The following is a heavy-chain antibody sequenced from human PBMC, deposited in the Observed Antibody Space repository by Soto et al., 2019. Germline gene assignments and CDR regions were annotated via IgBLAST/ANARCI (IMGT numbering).Heavy chain of an antibody. CDR1: GYTFTSYG. J-gene: IGHJ6*02. CDR2: ISAYNGNT. V-gene: IGHV1-18*01. CDR3: ARGDSSGWLFYYGMDV. Sequence: ASVKVSCKASGYTFTSYGISWVRQAPGQGLEWMGRISAYNGNTNYAQKLQGRVTMTTDTSTSTAYMELRSLRSDDTAVYYSARGDSSGWLFYYGMDVWGQGTTVTVS. D-gene: IGHD6-19*01.